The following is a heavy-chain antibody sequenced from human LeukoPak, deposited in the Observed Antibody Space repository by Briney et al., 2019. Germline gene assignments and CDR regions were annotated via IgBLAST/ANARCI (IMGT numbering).Heavy chain of an antibody. J-gene: IGHJ4*02. CDR1: GLTFSSYG. Sequence: GGSLRLSCAASGLTFSSYGMSWVRQAPGKGLEWVSGISGSGGTTYCADSVKGRFTISRDNSKNTLYLQMNSLRAEDTAVYYCAKLISGSYGVSDYWGQGTLVTVSS. CDR3: AKLISGSYGVSDY. V-gene: IGHV3-23*01. CDR2: ISGSGGTT. D-gene: IGHD1-26*01.